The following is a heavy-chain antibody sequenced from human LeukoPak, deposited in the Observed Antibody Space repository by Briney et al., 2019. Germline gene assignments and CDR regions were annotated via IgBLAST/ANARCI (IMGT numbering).Heavy chain of an antibody. CDR2: ISYDGSNK. V-gene: IGHV3-30*03. J-gene: IGHJ5*02. CDR1: GFTFSSYG. D-gene: IGHD4-4*01. CDR3: AAYSNYAYSFDP. Sequence: PGGSLRLSCAASGFTFSSYGMHWVRQAPGKGLEWVAVISYDGSNKYYADSVKGRFTISRDNAKNSLYLQMNSLTDEDTAVYYCAAYSNYAYSFDPWGQGTLVTVSS.